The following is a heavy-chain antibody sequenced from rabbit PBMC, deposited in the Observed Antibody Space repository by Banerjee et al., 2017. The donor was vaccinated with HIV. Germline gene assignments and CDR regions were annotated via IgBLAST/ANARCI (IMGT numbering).Heavy chain of an antibody. CDR3: ARVGGNTYGL. CDR1: GFSFSSGYC. Sequence: QQQLEESGGGLVKPEGSLTLTCTTSGFSFSSGYCMCWVRQTPGKGLEWIGCIGVGSGGAHSASWAKGRFTISKTSSPTVTLQMTSLTVADTAPYFCARVGGNTYGLWGQGTLVTVS. D-gene: IGHD6-1*01. J-gene: IGHJ3*01. V-gene: IGHV1S45*01. CDR2: IGVGSGGA.